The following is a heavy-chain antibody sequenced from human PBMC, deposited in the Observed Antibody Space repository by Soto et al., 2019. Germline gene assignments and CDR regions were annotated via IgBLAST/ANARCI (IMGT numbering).Heavy chain of an antibody. V-gene: IGHV4-59*01. CDR1: GGSISSYY. D-gene: IGHD1-26*01. CDR2: IYYSGST. Sequence: QVQLQESGPGLVKPSETLSLTCTVSGGSISSYYWSWIRHPPGKGLEWIGYIYYSGSTNYNPSLQSRVTISVDTSKNQFSLQLSSVTAADTAVYYCARRYGGNVDYWGQGNLVTVSS. J-gene: IGHJ4*02. CDR3: ARRYGGNVDY.